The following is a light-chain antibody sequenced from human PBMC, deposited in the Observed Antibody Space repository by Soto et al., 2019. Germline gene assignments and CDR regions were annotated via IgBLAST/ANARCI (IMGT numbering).Light chain of an antibody. CDR1: LNVYNN. CDR2: DAS. J-gene: IGKJ4*01. V-gene: IGKV3-15*01. CDR3: QQCRNWPLT. Sequence: EIVMTQSPATLSVSPGVGATLSCKASLNVYNNLVWYQQRPGQPPRLLIYDASTRATGISARFSGSGYGTEFTLTISSLQSEDFAVYFCQQCRNWPLTFGGGTKVDIK.